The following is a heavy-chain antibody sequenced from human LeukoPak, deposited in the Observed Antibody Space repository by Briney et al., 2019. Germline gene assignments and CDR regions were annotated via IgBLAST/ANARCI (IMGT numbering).Heavy chain of an antibody. CDR3: ARVLCSSTSCYSSPWFDP. J-gene: IGHJ5*02. Sequence: GGSLRLSCAASGFTFSNYGMHWVRQAPGKGLEWVAFIRYDGSNKYYADSVKGRFTISRDNSKNTLFLQMNSLRTEDTAVYYCARVLCSSTSCYSSPWFDPWGQGTLVTVSS. D-gene: IGHD2-2*01. CDR2: IRYDGSNK. CDR1: GFTFSNYG. V-gene: IGHV3-30*02.